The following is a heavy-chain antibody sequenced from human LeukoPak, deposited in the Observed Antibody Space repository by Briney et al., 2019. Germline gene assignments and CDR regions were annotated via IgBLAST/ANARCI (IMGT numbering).Heavy chain of an antibody. V-gene: IGHV3-7*01. CDR1: GFTFSSYW. Sequence: GGSLRLSCAASGFTFSSYWMSWVRQAPGKGLEWVANIKQDGSEKYYVDSVKGRFTISRDNAKNSLYLQMNSLRAEDTAVYYCARDFLDIAAPKPDYWGQGTLVTVSS. CDR3: ARDFLDIAAPKPDY. CDR2: IKQDGSEK. J-gene: IGHJ4*02. D-gene: IGHD6-13*01.